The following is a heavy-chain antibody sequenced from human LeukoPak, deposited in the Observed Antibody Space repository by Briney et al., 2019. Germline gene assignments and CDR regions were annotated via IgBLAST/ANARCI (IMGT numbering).Heavy chain of an antibody. CDR1: GFVFSNYD. D-gene: IGHD1-14*01. Sequence: PGGSLRLSCAASGFVFSNYDMHWVRQAPGKGLEWVAIIWLDGSATYYGDSVKGRFTVSRDNSNNTLYLQMNSLRVEDTAVYYCARDLNREDFDYWGLGTLVAVSS. J-gene: IGHJ4*02. V-gene: IGHV3-33*01. CDR2: IWLDGSAT. CDR3: ARDLNREDFDY.